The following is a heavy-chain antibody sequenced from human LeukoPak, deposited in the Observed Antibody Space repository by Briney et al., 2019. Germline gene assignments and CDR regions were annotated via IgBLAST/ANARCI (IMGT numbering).Heavy chain of an antibody. V-gene: IGHV1-69*13. Sequence: SVKVSCKASGGTFSSYAISWVRQAPGQGLEWMGGIIPIFGTANYAQKFQGRVTITADESTSTAYMELSSLRSGDTAVYYCARDLLRGGDCWFDPWGQGTLVTVSS. CDR1: GGTFSSYA. D-gene: IGHD2-21*01. CDR3: ARDLLRGGDCWFDP. J-gene: IGHJ5*02. CDR2: IIPIFGTA.